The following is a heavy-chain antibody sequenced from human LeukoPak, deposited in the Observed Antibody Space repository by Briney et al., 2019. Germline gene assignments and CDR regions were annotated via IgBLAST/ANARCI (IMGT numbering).Heavy chain of an antibody. J-gene: IGHJ5*02. Sequence: ASVKVSCKASGGTFSSYAISWVRQAPGQGLEWMGGIIPIFGTANYAQKFQGRVTITADESTSTAYMELSSLRSEDTAVYYCARGANLDIVVVPAAVNWFDPWGQGTLVTVSS. V-gene: IGHV1-69*01. D-gene: IGHD2-2*01. CDR2: IIPIFGTA. CDR1: GGTFSSYA. CDR3: ARGANLDIVVVPAAVNWFDP.